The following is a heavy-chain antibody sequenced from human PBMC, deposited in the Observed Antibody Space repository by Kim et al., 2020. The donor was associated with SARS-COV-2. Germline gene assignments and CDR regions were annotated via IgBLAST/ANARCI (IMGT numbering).Heavy chain of an antibody. J-gene: IGHJ4*02. D-gene: IGHD6-13*01. Sequence: GGSLRLSCAASGFTFSRYSMNWVRQAPGRGLEWVSSISSRSSAIYYADSVRGRFTISRDNAKNSLYLQMNSLRAEDAAVYYCARDSYSSTYYGGFFDHWGQGILVTVSS. CDR2: ISSRSSAI. V-gene: IGHV3-21*01. CDR1: GFTFSRYS. CDR3: ARDSYSSTYYGGFFDH.